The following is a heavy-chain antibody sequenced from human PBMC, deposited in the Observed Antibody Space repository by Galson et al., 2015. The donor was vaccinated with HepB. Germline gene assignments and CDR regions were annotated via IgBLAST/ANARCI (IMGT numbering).Heavy chain of an antibody. CDR2: ISYDGSNK. V-gene: IGHV3-30*04. CDR3: AKVGDWLLPTPDYGMDV. CDR1: GFTFSSYA. J-gene: IGHJ6*02. D-gene: IGHD3-9*01. Sequence: SLRLSCAASGFTFSSYAMHWVRQAPGKGLEWVAVISYDGSNKYYADSVKGRFTISRDNSKNTLYLQMNSLRAEDTAVYYCAKVGDWLLPTPDYGMDVWGQGTTVTVSS.